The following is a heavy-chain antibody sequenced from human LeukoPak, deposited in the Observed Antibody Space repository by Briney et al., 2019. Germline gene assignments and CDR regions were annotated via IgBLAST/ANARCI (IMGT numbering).Heavy chain of an antibody. CDR2: INSYGSST. Sequence: GGSLRLSCAASGFTFSNYWMHWVRQTPGKGLVWVSRINSYGSSTSYADSVKGRFTISRDNAKNTLYLQMNSLRAEDTAVYYCARRAGAYSHPYDYWGQGTLVTVSS. V-gene: IGHV3-74*01. J-gene: IGHJ4*02. D-gene: IGHD4/OR15-4a*01. CDR1: GFTFSNYW. CDR3: ARRAGAYSHPYDY.